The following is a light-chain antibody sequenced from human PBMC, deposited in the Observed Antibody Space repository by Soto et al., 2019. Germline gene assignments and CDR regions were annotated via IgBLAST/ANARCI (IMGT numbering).Light chain of an antibody. CDR2: ANV. CDR1: GSNIGSHI. J-gene: IGLJ2*01. Sequence: QPVLTQPPSASGTPGQTVTISCSGGGSNIGSHIVNWYQQVPGMAPRLLLYANVQRPSGVPDRFSGSKSGTSASLAISGLQSEDEGDYYCAARDDSLNGVLFGGGTQLTVL. CDR3: AARDDSLNGVL. V-gene: IGLV1-44*01.